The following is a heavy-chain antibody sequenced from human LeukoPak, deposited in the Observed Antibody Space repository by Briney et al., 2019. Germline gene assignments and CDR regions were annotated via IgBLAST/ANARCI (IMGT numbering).Heavy chain of an antibody. Sequence: SETLSLTCAVYGGSFSGYYWSWIRQPPGKGLEWIGYIYYSGSTNYNPSLKSRVTISVDTSKNQFSLKLSSVTAADTAVYYCAGWYRYYDSSGYYYGWFDPWGQGTLVTVSS. CDR1: GGSFSGYY. CDR2: IYYSGST. CDR3: AGWYRYYDSSGYYYGWFDP. D-gene: IGHD3-22*01. J-gene: IGHJ5*02. V-gene: IGHV4-59*01.